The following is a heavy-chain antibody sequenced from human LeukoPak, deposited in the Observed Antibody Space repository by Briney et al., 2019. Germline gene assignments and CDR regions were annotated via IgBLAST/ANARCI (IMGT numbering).Heavy chain of an antibody. CDR2: IKQDGSEK. J-gene: IGHJ4*02. Sequence: GGSLRLSCVVSGFTFGSSWMSWVRQAPGKGLEWVTNIKQDGSEKYYVDSVKGRFTISRDNSRNSPYLDINSLRTEDTAVYYCAKDRDSNWYPYFEYWGQGTLITVSS. V-gene: IGHV3-7*03. D-gene: IGHD4-11*01. CDR3: AKDRDSNWYPYFEY. CDR1: GFTFGSSW.